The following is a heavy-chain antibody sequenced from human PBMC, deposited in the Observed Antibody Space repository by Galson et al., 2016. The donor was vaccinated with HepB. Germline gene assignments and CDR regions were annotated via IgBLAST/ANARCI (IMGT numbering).Heavy chain of an antibody. V-gene: IGHV3-30-3*01. J-gene: IGHJ6*04. CDR2: ISYDGTRK. CDR3: ARDQKYSGTDFYFAMDV. Sequence: SLRLSCAASGFIFSQFAVHWVRQAPGKGLEWVAVISYDGTRKYYTDSVKGRFTVPREDSKNTLYLQMNTLRPEDAAVYYCARDQKYSGTDFYFAMDVWGEGATVTVSS. D-gene: IGHD2-21*01. CDR1: GFIFSQFA.